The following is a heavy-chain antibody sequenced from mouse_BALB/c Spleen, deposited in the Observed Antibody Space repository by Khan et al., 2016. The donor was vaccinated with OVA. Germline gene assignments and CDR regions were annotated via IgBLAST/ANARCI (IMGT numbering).Heavy chain of an antibody. CDR1: GFSLTSYG. D-gene: IGHD1-1*01. V-gene: IGHV2-9*02. CDR3: ARAFYYGAWFAY. Sequence: QVQLKESGPGLVAPSQTLSITCTVSGFSLTSYGVHWVRQPPGKGLEWLGVIWAGGSTNHNWALMARRSISKDNSKSQVFLKMNSLQTDDTAMYYWARAFYYGAWFAYWGQGTLVTVSA. J-gene: IGHJ3*01. CDR2: IWAGGST.